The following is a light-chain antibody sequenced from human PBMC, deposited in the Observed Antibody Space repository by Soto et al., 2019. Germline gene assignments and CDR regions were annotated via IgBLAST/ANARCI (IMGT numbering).Light chain of an antibody. V-gene: IGLV2-14*01. CDR3: SSYSTTSSPHVL. CDR1: RSDVGRYNY. Sequence: QSALTQPASVSGSPRQSITISCTGTRSDVGRYNYVSWYQQHPGKDPKLLIYEVTYRPSGVSTRFSASKSGSTASLTISGIQAEDEADYYCSSYSTTSSPHVLFGGGTKLTVL. CDR2: EVT. J-gene: IGLJ2*01.